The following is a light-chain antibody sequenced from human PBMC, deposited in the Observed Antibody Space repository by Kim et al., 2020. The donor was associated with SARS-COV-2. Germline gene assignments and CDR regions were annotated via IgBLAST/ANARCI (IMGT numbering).Light chain of an antibody. Sequence: EVVLTQSPATLSVSPGERATLTCRASQSVGSSLAWYQQKPGQPPRLLISGASTRATGVPARFSGSGSGADFTLTISSLQSEDFAVYYCQQYNNWPPWTFGQGTKVEI. CDR2: GAS. J-gene: IGKJ1*01. CDR3: QQYNNWPPWT. V-gene: IGKV3-15*01. CDR1: QSVGSS.